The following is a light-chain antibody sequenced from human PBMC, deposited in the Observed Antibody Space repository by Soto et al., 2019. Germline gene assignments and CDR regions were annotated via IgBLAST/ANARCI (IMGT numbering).Light chain of an antibody. CDR3: SSFRXSSTL. J-gene: IGLJ1*01. Sequence: QSSLTQPASVSGSPVRSITISCTGTSSDVGAYNFVSWYQQYPGKAPKVMIYEVNNRPSGFSNRFSGSKSGNTASLTISGIQAEDEADYYCSSFRXSSTLFGTGTKVT. CDR2: EVN. CDR1: SSDVGAYNF. V-gene: IGLV2-14*01.